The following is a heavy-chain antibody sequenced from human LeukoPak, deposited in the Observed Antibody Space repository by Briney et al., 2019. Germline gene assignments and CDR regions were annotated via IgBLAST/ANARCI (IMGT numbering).Heavy chain of an antibody. J-gene: IGHJ6*02. CDR3: ARGKVVVITQGYYYGMDV. D-gene: IGHD3-22*01. CDR1: GGTFSSYA. CDR2: IIPIFGTA. Sequence: ASVKVFCKASGGTFSSYAISWVRQAPGQGLEWMGGIIPIFGTANYAQKFQGRVTITADESTSTAYMELSSLRSEDTAVYYCARGKVVVITQGYYYGMDVWGQGATVTVSS. V-gene: IGHV1-69*13.